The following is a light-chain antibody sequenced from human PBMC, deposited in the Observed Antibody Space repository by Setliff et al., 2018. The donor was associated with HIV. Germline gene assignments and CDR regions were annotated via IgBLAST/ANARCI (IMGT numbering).Light chain of an antibody. CDR2: EGN. CDR3: CSFAGSSTSV. Sequence: SALTQPASVSGSPGQSITISCTGTSSDVGSYNLVSWYQQHPGKAPKLIIYEGNKRPSGVSTRFSGSKSGNTASLTISGLQAEDEADYYCCSFAGSSTSVFGTGTRSPS. J-gene: IGLJ1*01. CDR1: SSDVGSYNL. V-gene: IGLV2-23*01.